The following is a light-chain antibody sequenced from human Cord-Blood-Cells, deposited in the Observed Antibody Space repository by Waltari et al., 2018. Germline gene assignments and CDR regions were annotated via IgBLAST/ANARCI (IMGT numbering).Light chain of an antibody. J-gene: IGKJ2*01. V-gene: IGKV1-39*01. CDR1: QSISSY. CDR3: QQSYSTPRT. Sequence: DIQMTQSQSSLSASVGDRVTITCRASQSISSYLNWYQQKPGKAPKLLIYAASSLQSGVPSRFSGSGSGTDFTLTISSLQPEDFATYYFQQSYSTPRTFGQGTKLEIK. CDR2: AAS.